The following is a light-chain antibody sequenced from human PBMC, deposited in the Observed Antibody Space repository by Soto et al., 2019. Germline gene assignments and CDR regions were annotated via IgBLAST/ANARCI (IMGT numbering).Light chain of an antibody. V-gene: IGKV3-20*01. Sequence: EIVLTQSPGTLSLSPGERATLSCRASQTVTSNYLAWYQRKPGQAPRLLIYGASSRATDIPDRFSVGGSGTHSTPSITRLEQEDCVVEFCHSYAGSPSTFGRASKHEIK. CDR2: GAS. J-gene: IGKJ1*01. CDR3: HSYAGSPST. CDR1: QTVTSNY.